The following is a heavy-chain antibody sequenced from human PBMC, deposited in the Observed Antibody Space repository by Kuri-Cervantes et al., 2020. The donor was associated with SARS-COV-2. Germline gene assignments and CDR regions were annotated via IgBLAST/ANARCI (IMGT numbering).Heavy chain of an antibody. D-gene: IGHD6-13*01. V-gene: IGHV1-69*10. CDR2: IIPTLGIA. CDR3: AGRLAAAGNWFDP. J-gene: IGHJ5*02. CDR1: GGTFSSYA. Sequence: SVKVSCKASGGTFSSYAISWVRQAPGQGLEWMGGIIPTLGIANYAQKFQGRVTITADKSTSTAYMELSSLRSEDTAVYYCAGRLAAAGNWFDPWGQGTLVTVSS.